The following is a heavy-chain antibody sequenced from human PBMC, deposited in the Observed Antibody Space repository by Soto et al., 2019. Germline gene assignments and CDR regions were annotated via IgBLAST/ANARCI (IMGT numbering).Heavy chain of an antibody. J-gene: IGHJ6*03. D-gene: IGHD3-10*01. CDR2: ISAYNANT. CDR1: GYTFTSYG. Sequence: ASVKVSGKASGYTFTSYGISWVRQAPGQGLEWMGWISAYNANTNYAQKIQGRVTMTTDTSTSTAYMELSSLRSEDTAVYYCARGMVRGEEGAYYYYYMDVWGKGTTVTVSS. CDR3: ARGMVRGEEGAYYYYYMDV. V-gene: IGHV1-18*01.